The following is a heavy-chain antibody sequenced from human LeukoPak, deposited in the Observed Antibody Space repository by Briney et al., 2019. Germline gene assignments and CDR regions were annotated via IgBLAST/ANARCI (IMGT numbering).Heavy chain of an antibody. Sequence: PGGSLRLSCAASGFTVSSNYMIWVRQAPGKGLEWVSVIYSGGSTYYADSVKGRFTISRDNSKNTLYLQMNSLRAEDTAVYYCARAGLYCSGGSCYHFDYWGQGTLVTVSS. CDR3: ARAGLYCSGGSCYHFDY. J-gene: IGHJ4*02. CDR2: IYSGGST. CDR1: GFTVSSNY. V-gene: IGHV3-53*01. D-gene: IGHD2-15*01.